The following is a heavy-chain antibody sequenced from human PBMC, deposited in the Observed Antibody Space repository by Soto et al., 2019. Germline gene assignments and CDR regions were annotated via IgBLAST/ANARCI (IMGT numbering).Heavy chain of an antibody. CDR1: GGSISSYY. J-gene: IGHJ3*02. CDR2: IYYSGST. CDR3: ARYHEELILNAFDI. V-gene: IGHV4-59*08. D-gene: IGHD3-9*01. Sequence: SETLSLTCTVSGGSISSYYWSWIRQPPGKGLEWIGYIYYSGSTNYSPSLKSRVTISLDTSKNQFSLKLSSVTAADTAVYYCARYHEELILNAFDIWGQGTMVTVSS.